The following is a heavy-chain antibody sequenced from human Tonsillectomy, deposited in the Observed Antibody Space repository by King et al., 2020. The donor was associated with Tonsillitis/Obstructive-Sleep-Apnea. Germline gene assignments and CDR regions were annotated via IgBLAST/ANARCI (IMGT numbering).Heavy chain of an antibody. V-gene: IGHV1-18*01. J-gene: IGHJ4*02. CDR3: TREDTQGFDY. Sequence: VQLVESGAEVKKPGASVKVSCKASGYTFTNYGISWVRQAPGQGLEWMGGISASRGNTIYAQGLQGRVTMTTDTSTSSAYMELRSLTSDDTAVYYCTREDTQGFDYWGQGTLVTVSS. CDR2: ISASRGNT. CDR1: GYTFTNYG.